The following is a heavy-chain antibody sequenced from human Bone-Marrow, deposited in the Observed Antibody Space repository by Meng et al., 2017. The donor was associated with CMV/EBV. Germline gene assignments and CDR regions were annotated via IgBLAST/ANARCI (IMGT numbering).Heavy chain of an antibody. V-gene: IGHV3-49*04. CDR1: GFTFGDYA. CDR2: IRSKAYGGTT. CDR3: TRDPTYYYGSGTGH. Sequence: GGSLRLSCTASGFTFGDYAMSWVRQAPGKGLEWVGFIRSKAYGGTTEYAASVKGGFTISRDDSKSIAYLQMNSLKTEDTAVYYCTRDPTYYYGSGTGHWGQGTLVTVSS. D-gene: IGHD3-10*01. J-gene: IGHJ4*02.